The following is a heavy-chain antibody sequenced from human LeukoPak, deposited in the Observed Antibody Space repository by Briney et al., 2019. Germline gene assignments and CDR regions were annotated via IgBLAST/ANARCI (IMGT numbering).Heavy chain of an antibody. Sequence: SETLSLTCTVSGGSISSYYWSWIRQPPGKGLEWIGYIYYSGSTNYNPSLKSRVTISVDTSKNQFSLKLSSVTAADTAVYYCATSSGYSSGYRFDYWGQGTLVTVSS. V-gene: IGHV4-59*01. J-gene: IGHJ4*02. D-gene: IGHD6-19*01. CDR1: GGSISSYY. CDR2: IYYSGST. CDR3: ATSSGYSSGYRFDY.